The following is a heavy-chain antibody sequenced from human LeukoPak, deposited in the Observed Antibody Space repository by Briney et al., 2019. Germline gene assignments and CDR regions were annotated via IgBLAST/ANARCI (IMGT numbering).Heavy chain of an antibody. CDR2: IRYDGFNK. J-gene: IGHJ3*02. CDR3: AKKTIVGATVDAFDI. Sequence: GGSLRLSCAASGFTFSNYGMHWVRQAPGKGLEWVASIRYDGFNKYYADSLKGRFTISRDNSKNTLYLQMNSLRAEDTAVYYCAKKTIVGATVDAFDIWGQGTMVVVSS. CDR1: GFTFSNYG. D-gene: IGHD1-26*01. V-gene: IGHV3-30*02.